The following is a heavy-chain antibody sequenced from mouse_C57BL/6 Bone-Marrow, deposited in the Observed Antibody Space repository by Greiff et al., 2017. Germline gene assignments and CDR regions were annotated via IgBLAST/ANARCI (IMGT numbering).Heavy chain of an antibody. Sequence: DVQLQESGPGLVKPSQSLSLTCSVTGYSITSGYYWNWIRQSPGNKLEWMGYISYDGSNNYNPSLKNRIAITRDTSKNQFFLKLNSVTTEDTATYYCARGWLLRYFDYWGQGTTLTVSS. CDR2: ISYDGSN. V-gene: IGHV3-6*01. CDR3: ARGWLLRYFDY. J-gene: IGHJ2*01. D-gene: IGHD2-3*01. CDR1: GYSITSGYY.